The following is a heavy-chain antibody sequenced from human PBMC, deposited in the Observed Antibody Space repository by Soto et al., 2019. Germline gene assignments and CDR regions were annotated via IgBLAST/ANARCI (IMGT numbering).Heavy chain of an antibody. V-gene: IGHV1-69*01. CDR1: GGTFSSYA. D-gene: IGHD6-19*01. J-gene: IGHJ5*02. CDR2: IIPIFGTA. CDR3: SREPGYSSGWGARWFDP. Sequence: QVQLVQSGAEVKKPGSSVTVSCKASGGTFSSYAISWVRQAPGQGLEWMGGIIPIFGTANYAQKFQGRVTITADESTSTAYMELSSLRSEDTAVYYCSREPGYSSGWGARWFDPWGQGTLVTVSS.